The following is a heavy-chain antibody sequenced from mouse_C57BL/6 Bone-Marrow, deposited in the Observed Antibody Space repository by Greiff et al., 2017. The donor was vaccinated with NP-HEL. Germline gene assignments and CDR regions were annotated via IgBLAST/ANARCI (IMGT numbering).Heavy chain of an antibody. CDR3: TTGDYGSSSWYFDV. Sequence: EVQLQQSGAELVRPGASVKLSCTASGFNIKDDYMHWVKQRPEQGLEWIGWIDPENGDTEYASKFQGKATITADTSSNTAYLQLSSLTSEDTAVYYCTTGDYGSSSWYFDVWGTGTTVTVSS. CDR2: IDPENGDT. J-gene: IGHJ1*03. V-gene: IGHV14-4*01. CDR1: GFNIKDDY. D-gene: IGHD1-1*01.